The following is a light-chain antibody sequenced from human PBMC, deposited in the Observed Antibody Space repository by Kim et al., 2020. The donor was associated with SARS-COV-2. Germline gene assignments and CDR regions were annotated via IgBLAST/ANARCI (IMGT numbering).Light chain of an antibody. V-gene: IGKV1-NL1*01. Sequence: SASVGDGVTITCRASQAISYALAWYQQKPGTAPKVLVYAASKLQTGVPSRFSGSGSGTDYTLTISSLQPEDFATYYCQQYYNAPYSFGQGTKLEI. CDR2: AAS. CDR1: QAISYA. J-gene: IGKJ2*01. CDR3: QQYYNAPYS.